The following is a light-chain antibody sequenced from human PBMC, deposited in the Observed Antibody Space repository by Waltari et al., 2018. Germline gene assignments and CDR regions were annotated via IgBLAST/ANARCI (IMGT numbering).Light chain of an antibody. V-gene: IGLV2-11*01. CDR3: CSYAGSYTFHVV. J-gene: IGLJ2*01. CDR2: DVR. Sequence: QSALTQPRSVSGSPGQSVTISCTGTSSDVGGYNYVSWYQQHPGKAPKLMIYDVRKRPSGVPDRFSGSKSGNTASLTISGLQAEDEADYYCCSYAGSYTFHVVFGGGTKLTVL. CDR1: SSDVGGYNY.